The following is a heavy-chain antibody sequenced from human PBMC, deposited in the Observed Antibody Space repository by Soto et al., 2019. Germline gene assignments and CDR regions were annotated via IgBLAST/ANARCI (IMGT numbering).Heavy chain of an antibody. Sequence: GGSLRLSCAASGFTFSSYGMHWVRQAPGKGLEWVAVISYDGSNKYYADSVKGRFTISRDNSKNTLYLQMNSLRAEDTAVYYCAKDLLKLGLPIDYWGQGTLVTVSS. V-gene: IGHV3-30*18. D-gene: IGHD2-15*01. J-gene: IGHJ4*02. CDR2: ISYDGSNK. CDR3: AKDLLKLGLPIDY. CDR1: GFTFSSYG.